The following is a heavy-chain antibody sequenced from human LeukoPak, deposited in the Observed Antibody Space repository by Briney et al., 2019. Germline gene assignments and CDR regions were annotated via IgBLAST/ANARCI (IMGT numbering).Heavy chain of an antibody. CDR3: ARDRGYDSSGYAFDY. CDR1: GGSISSSNW. D-gene: IGHD3-22*01. CDR2: IYHSGST. Sequence: PSETLSLTRAVSGGSISSSNWWSWVRQPPGKGLEWIGEIYHSGSTNYNPSLKSRVTISVDKSKNQFSLKLSSVTAADTAVYYCARDRGYDSSGYAFDYWGQGTLVTVSS. V-gene: IGHV4-4*02. J-gene: IGHJ4*02.